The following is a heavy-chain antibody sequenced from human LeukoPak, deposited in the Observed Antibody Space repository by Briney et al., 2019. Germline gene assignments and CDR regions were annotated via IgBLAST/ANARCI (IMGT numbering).Heavy chain of an antibody. J-gene: IGHJ4*02. CDR1: NYSISSGYY. CDR3: ARDLVSGSYGSFDY. Sequence: PSETLSLTCIVSNYSISSGYYWGWIRQPPGKGLAWVGSIYHSGSTYYNPSLKSRVTISIDTSKNQFSLKLNSVTAADTAVYYCARDLVSGSYGSFDYWGQGTLVTVSS. D-gene: IGHD1-26*01. V-gene: IGHV4-38-2*02. CDR2: IYHSGST.